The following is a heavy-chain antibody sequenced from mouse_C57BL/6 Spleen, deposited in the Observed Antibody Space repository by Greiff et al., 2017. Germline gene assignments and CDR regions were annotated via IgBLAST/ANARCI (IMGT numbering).Heavy chain of an antibody. J-gene: IGHJ3*01. CDR3: ARWDYGSSGGFAY. Sequence: QVQLKQSGPELVKPGASVKISCKASGYAFSSSWMNWVKQRPGTGLEWIGRIYPGDGDTNSNGKFKGKATLTADKSSSTAYMQLSSLTSEDSAVYFCARWDYGSSGGFAYWGQGTLVTVSA. V-gene: IGHV1-82*01. CDR2: IYPGDGDT. D-gene: IGHD1-1*01. CDR1: GYAFSSSW.